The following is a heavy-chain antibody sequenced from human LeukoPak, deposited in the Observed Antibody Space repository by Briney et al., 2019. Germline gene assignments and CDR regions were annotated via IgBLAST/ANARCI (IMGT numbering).Heavy chain of an antibody. Sequence: HPGGSLRLSCAASEFTFSSYWMSWVRQAPGKGLEWVANIKQDGGQIYYLDSVKGRFTVSRDNAKNSLYLQMNSLRAKATAVYYCARLGARQMLEYWGQGTLVTVSS. J-gene: IGHJ4*02. CDR3: ARLGARQMLEY. D-gene: IGHD4-17*01. V-gene: IGHV3-7*01. CDR1: EFTFSSYW. CDR2: IKQDGGQI.